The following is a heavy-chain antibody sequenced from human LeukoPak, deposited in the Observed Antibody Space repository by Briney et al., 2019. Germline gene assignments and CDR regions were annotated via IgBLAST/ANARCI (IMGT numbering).Heavy chain of an antibody. J-gene: IGHJ4*02. Sequence: GGSLRLSCAASAFTVSSNYMSWVRQAPGKGLEWVSVIYSGGNTYYTDSVKGRFTISRDNSKNTLYLQMNSLRAEDTAVYYCARVGGSSYNYWGQGTLVTVSS. V-gene: IGHV3-53*01. CDR1: AFTVSSNY. D-gene: IGHD1-26*01. CDR3: ARVGGSSYNY. CDR2: IYSGGNT.